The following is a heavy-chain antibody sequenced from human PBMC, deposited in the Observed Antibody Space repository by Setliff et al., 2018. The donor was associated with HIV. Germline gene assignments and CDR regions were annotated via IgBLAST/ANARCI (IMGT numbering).Heavy chain of an antibody. D-gene: IGHD3-10*02. J-gene: IGHJ4*02. CDR2: IYTSGST. CDR1: GGSIRSRSYY. V-gene: IGHV4-61*09. Sequence: KPSETLSLTCTVSGGSIRSRSYYWSWIRQPAGKGLEWIGHIYTSGSTNYSPSLKSRVTISVDTSENQFSLKLSSVTAADTAVYYCARLAPTGTMVQEASRFGDAVRTELDYWGQGTLVTAPQ. CDR3: ARLAPTGTMVQEASRFGDAVRTELDY.